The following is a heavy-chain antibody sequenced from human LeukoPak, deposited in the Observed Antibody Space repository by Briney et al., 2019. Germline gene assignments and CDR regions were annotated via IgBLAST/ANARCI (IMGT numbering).Heavy chain of an antibody. V-gene: IGHV6-1*01. Sequence: SQTLSLTCAISGDSVSSNSAAWNWIRQPPSRGLEWLGRTYYRSSWYNDYAVSVKSRITIDPDTSKNQFSLQLNSVTPEDTAVYYCAREWEQLGDKLDYWGQGTLVTVSS. CDR1: GDSVSSNSAA. J-gene: IGHJ4*02. CDR2: TYYRSSWYN. D-gene: IGHD6-13*01. CDR3: AREWEQLGDKLDY.